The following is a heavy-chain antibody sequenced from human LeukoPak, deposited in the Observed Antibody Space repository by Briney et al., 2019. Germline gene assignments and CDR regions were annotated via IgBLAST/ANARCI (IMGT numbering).Heavy chain of an antibody. CDR3: VTYYYDSSGYYDY. CDR1: GGSISNYY. D-gene: IGHD3-22*01. J-gene: IGHJ4*02. CDR2: IYYSGST. Sequence: PSETLSLTCTVSGGSISNYYWSWIRQPPGKGLEWIGYIYYSGSTNYNPSLKSRVTISVDTSKNQFSLKLSSVTAADTAVYYCVTYYYDSSGYYDYWGQGTLVTVSS. V-gene: IGHV4-59*01.